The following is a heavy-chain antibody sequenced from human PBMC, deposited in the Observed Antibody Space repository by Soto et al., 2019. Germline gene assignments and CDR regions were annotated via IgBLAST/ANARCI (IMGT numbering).Heavy chain of an antibody. V-gene: IGHV3-7*01. D-gene: IGHD3-10*01. CDR3: ARDLVAPG. CDR2: IKKDGSEK. Sequence: EVQLVESGGGLVQPGGSLRLSCTASGFIFSSDWMTWVRQAQGKGLEWVANIKKDGSEKYYVDSVKGRFTISRDNSKNSLYLQMNSLAAEDTAVYYCARDLVAPGWGQGTLVTVCS. CDR1: GFIFSSDW. J-gene: IGHJ4*02.